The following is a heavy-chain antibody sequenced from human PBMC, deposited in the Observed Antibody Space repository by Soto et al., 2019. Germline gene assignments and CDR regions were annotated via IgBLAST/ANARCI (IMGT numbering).Heavy chain of an antibody. D-gene: IGHD3-22*01. J-gene: IGHJ4*02. CDR3: AKASYYDSSGSRDY. V-gene: IGHV3-30*18. CDR1: GFTFSSYG. CDR2: ISYDGSNK. Sequence: GGSLRLSCAASGFTFSSYGMHWVRQAPGKGLEWVAVISYDGSNKYYADSVKGRFTISRDNSKNTLYLQMNSLRAEDTAVYYCAKASYYDSSGSRDYWGQGTLVTVSS.